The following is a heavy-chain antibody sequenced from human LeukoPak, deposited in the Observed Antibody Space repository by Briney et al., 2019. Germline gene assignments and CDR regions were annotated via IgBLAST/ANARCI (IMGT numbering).Heavy chain of an antibody. J-gene: IGHJ4*02. CDR1: GFTFSDYY. CDR2: ISSSGSTI. V-gene: IGHV3-11*04. D-gene: IGHD2-2*01. Sequence: PGGSLRLSCAASGFTFSDYYMSWIRQAPGKGLEWVSYISSSGSTIYYADSVKGRFTISRDNTKNSLYLQMNSLRAEDTAVYYCARVGYCSTTSCYWRAFDYWGQGTLVTVSS. CDR3: ARVGYCSTTSCYWRAFDY.